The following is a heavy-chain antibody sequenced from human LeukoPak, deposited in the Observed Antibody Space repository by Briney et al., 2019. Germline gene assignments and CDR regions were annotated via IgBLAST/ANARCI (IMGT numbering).Heavy chain of an antibody. Sequence: SVKVSCKASGGTFSSYAISWVRQAPGQGLEWMGGIIPIFGTANYAQKFQGRVTITADESTSTAYMELSSLRSEDTAVYYCARGIVVVPAAANHWYFDLWGRGTLVTVSS. V-gene: IGHV1-69*13. D-gene: IGHD2-2*01. CDR2: IIPIFGTA. CDR1: GGTFSSYA. J-gene: IGHJ2*01. CDR3: ARGIVVVPAAANHWYFDL.